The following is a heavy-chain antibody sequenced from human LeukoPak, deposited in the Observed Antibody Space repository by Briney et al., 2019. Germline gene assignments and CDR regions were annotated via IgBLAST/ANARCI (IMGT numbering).Heavy chain of an antibody. V-gene: IGHV3-23*01. CDR3: ASRQNTIYYMDI. CDR1: GFTFNSYA. CDR2: ISGSGGST. D-gene: IGHD3-3*01. J-gene: IGHJ6*03. Sequence: EGSLRLSCAASGFTFNSYAMTWVRQAPGKGLEWVSSISGSGGSTYYADSVKGRFTISRDNSKNTLYLQMNSLRAEDTAVYYCASRQNTIYYMDIWGKGTTVTVSS.